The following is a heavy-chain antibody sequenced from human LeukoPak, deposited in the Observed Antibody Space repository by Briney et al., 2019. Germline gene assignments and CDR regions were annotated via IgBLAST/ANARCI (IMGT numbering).Heavy chain of an antibody. CDR3: AKWGAYDFWSGPGYFDY. CDR1: GFTFSSYA. V-gene: IGHV3-23*01. CDR2: ISGSGGST. Sequence: TGGSLRLSCAASGFTFSSYAMSWVRQAPGKGLEWVSAISGSGGSTYYADSVKGRFTISRDNSKNTLYLQMNSLRAEDTAVYYCAKWGAYDFWSGPGYFDYWGQGTLVTVSS. J-gene: IGHJ4*02. D-gene: IGHD3-3*01.